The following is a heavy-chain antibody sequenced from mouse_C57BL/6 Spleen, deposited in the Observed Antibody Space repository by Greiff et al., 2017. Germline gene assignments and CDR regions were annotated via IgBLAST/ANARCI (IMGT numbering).Heavy chain of an antibody. CDR3: ARGWLLPYAMDY. Sequence: VQLQQSGPELVKPGASVKISCKASGYSFTGYYMNWVKQSPEKSLEWIGEINPSTGGTTYNQKFKAKATLTVDKSSSTAYMQLKSLTSEDSAVYYCARGWLLPYAMDYWGQGTSVTVSS. CDR2: INPSTGGT. CDR1: GYSFTGYY. V-gene: IGHV1-42*01. J-gene: IGHJ4*01. D-gene: IGHD2-3*01.